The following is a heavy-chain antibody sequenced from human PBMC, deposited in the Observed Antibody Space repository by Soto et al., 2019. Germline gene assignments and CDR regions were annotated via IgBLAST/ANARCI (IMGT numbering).Heavy chain of an antibody. J-gene: IGHJ4*02. CDR1: GFTLSSYA. Sequence: EVQLLESGGGLAQPGGSLRLSCAASGFTLSSYAMSWVRQAPGKGLEWVSAISGSGDSTYYADSVKGRFTISRDNSRNTLSLQLNSLRVEDTALYYCAKAWGIVVVPAAIRSFDYGGQGTPVTVSS. CDR2: ISGSGDST. D-gene: IGHD2-2*01. CDR3: AKAWGIVVVPAAIRSFDY. V-gene: IGHV3-23*01.